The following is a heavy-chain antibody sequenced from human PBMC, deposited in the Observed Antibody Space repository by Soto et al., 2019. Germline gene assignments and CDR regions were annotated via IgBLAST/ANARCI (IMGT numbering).Heavy chain of an antibody. CDR1: GGTFSSYA. CDR2: ITPIFGTA. CDR3: ALASYYDFWSGYYRLDY. V-gene: IGHV1-69*06. Sequence: ASVKVSCKASGGTFSSYAISWVRQAPGQGLEWMGGITPIFGTANYAQKFQGRVTITADKSTSTAYMELSSLRSEDTAVYCCALASYYDFWSGYYRLDYWGQGTLVTVSS. D-gene: IGHD3-3*01. J-gene: IGHJ4*02.